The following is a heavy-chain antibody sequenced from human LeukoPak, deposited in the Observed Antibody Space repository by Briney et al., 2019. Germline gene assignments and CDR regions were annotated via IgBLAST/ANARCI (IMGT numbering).Heavy chain of an antibody. V-gene: IGHV4-39*07. CDR2: IYYSGST. CDR3: AIRHLYYYDSSGSDY. CDR1: GGSISSSRYY. J-gene: IGHJ4*02. Sequence: SETLSLTCSVSGGSISSSRYYWGWIRQPPGKGLEWIGSIYYSGSTYYNPSLKSRVTISVDTSKNQFSLKLSSVTAADTAVYYCAIRHLYYYDSSGSDYWGQGTLVTVSS. D-gene: IGHD3-22*01.